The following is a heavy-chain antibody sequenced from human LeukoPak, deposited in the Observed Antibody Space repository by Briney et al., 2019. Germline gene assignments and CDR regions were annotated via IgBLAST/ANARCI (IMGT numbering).Heavy chain of an antibody. Sequence: HPGGSLRLSCAASGFTVSRHYMSWGRQAPGKGVEWVSVIYSGGSTYYADSVTGRFTISRDNSKNTLYLQMNSLRVEDTAVYYCARGCSSGDVTAADYWGQGTLVTVSS. CDR1: GFTVSRHY. J-gene: IGHJ4*02. D-gene: IGHD2-21*02. CDR2: IYSGGST. V-gene: IGHV3-66*02. CDR3: ARGCSSGDVTAADY.